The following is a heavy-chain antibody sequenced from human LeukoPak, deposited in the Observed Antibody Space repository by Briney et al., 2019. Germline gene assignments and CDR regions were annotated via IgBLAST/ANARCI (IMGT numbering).Heavy chain of an antibody. D-gene: IGHD6-13*01. CDR2: INPNSGGT. CDR3: APERAAAGAFDI. CDR1: GYTFTGYY. Sequence: ASVKVSCKASGYTFTGYYMRWVRQAPGQGLEWMGWINPNSGGTNYAQKFQGRVTMTRDTSISTAYMELSRLRSDDTAVYYCAPERAAAGAFDIWGQGTMVTVSS. J-gene: IGHJ3*02. V-gene: IGHV1-2*02.